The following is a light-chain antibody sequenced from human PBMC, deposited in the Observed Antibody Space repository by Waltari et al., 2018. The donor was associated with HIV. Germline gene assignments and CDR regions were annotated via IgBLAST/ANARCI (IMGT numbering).Light chain of an antibody. V-gene: IGKV3-15*01. CDR1: QSVSNN. CDR2: GAS. J-gene: IGKJ2*01. CDR3: QQYNNWHT. Sequence: ETVMTQSPATLSVSPGERATLSSSASQSVSNNLAWYQQKPGQAPRLLIYGASTRAAGIPARVSGSGSGTEFTLTITSLQSEDSALYYCQQYNNWHTFGQGTKLEIK.